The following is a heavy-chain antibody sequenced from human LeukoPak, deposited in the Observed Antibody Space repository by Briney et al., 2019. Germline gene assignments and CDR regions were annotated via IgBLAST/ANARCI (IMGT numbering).Heavy chain of an antibody. CDR1: GFIFSNYG. CDR3: ASGKTGTLDY. D-gene: IGHD1-1*01. CDR2: ISASGSAT. J-gene: IGHJ4*02. Sequence: GGSLRLSCAASGFIFSNYGVNWVRQAPGKGLEWVAAISASGSATSYADSVRGRFTISRDNSKNTLYLQMNSLRAEDTAVYYCASGKTGTLDYWGQGTLVTVSS. V-gene: IGHV3-23*01.